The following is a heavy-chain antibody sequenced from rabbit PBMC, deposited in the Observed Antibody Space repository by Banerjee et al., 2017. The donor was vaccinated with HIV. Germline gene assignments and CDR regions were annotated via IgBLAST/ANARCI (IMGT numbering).Heavy chain of an antibody. CDR2: IDGGDGST. V-gene: IGHV1S45*01. D-gene: IGHD4-1*01. CDR3: ARDLAGVIGWNFGL. Sequence: QEQLEESGGDLVKPEGSLTLTCTASGFDFSSYGVSWVRQAPGKGLEWIGCIDGGDGSTYYASWAKGRFTISKTSSTTVTLQMTSLTAADTATYFCARDLAGVIGWNFGLWGPGTLVTVS. J-gene: IGHJ4*01. CDR1: GFDFSSYG.